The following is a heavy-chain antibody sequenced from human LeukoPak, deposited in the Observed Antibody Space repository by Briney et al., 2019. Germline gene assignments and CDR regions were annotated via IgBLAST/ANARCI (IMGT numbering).Heavy chain of an antibody. CDR3: ARGPGEN. D-gene: IGHD3-10*01. CDR2: ISAYNGNT. Sequence: ASVTVSCKASGYTFTSYGISWVRQAPGQGLEWMGWISAYNGNTNYAQKFQGRVTMTRNTSISTAYMELSSLRSEDTAVYYCARGPGENWGQGTLVTVSS. J-gene: IGHJ4*02. CDR1: GYTFTSYG. V-gene: IGHV1-18*01.